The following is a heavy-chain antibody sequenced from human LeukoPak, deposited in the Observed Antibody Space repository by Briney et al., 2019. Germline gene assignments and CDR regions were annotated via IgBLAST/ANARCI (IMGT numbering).Heavy chain of an antibody. CDR2: ISSSGSTI. D-gene: IGHD2-2*01. Sequence: GGSLRLSCAASGFTFSSYEMNWVRQAPGKGLEWVSYISSSGSTIYYADSVKGRFTISRDNPKNTVYLQMNSLRAEDTAVYYCTKDRYCDSTSCPTDYWGQGTLVIVSS. J-gene: IGHJ4*02. V-gene: IGHV3-48*03. CDR3: TKDRYCDSTSCPTDY. CDR1: GFTFSSYE.